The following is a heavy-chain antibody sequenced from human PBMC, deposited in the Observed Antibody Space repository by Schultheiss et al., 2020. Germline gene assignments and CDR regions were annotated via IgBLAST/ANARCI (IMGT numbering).Heavy chain of an antibody. CDR1: GGTFSSYA. J-gene: IGHJ4*02. CDR3: ARGGGYYYGSGSYYNY. Sequence: VKVSCKASGGTFSSYAISWVRQAPGQGLEWMGRIIPILGTANYAQKFQGRVTITADESTSTAYMELSSLRSEHTAVYYCARGGGYYYGSGSYYNYWGQGTLVTVAS. V-gene: IGHV1-69*11. CDR2: IIPILGTA. D-gene: IGHD3-10*01.